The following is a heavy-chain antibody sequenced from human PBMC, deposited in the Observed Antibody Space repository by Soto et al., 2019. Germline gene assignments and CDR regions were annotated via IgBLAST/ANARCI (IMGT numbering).Heavy chain of an antibody. CDR1: GYTFTSYD. CDR3: ARERTRGFDP. V-gene: IGHV1-8*01. CDR2: MNTNSCNT. J-gene: IGHJ5*02. Sequence: QVHLVQTGAEVRKPGASVKVSCKASGYTFTSYDINWVRQATGQGLEWMGWMNTNSCNTAYAQKFQGRVTMTRNTSISTAHMELSSLRSEDTAVDYCARERTRGFDPWGQGTLVTVSS.